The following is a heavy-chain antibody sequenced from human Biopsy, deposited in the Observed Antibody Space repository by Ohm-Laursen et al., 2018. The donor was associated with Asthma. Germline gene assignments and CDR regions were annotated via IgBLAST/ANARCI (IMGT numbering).Heavy chain of an antibody. Sequence: TLSLTCSLSSGSGGYMRSGNYYWGWIRQPPGKGLEWIGSMYYGETTYYSPSHKSRVTISVDTSKNQFSLILSSVTAADTAVYYCARHDHRWDTYADFWGQGTLVTVSS. J-gene: IGHJ4*02. V-gene: IGHV4-39*01. D-gene: IGHD2-2*01. CDR2: MYYGETT. CDR1: SGSGGYMRSGNYY. CDR3: ARHDHRWDTYADF.